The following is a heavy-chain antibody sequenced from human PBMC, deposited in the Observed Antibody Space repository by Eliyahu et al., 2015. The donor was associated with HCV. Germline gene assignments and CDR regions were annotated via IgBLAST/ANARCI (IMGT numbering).Heavy chain of an antibody. CDR3: ARVYSGTFSYVDQ. Sequence: EVQLVESGGGLVQPGGSLRLSCAASGFTFSSYAMHWVRQAPGKGPEYVSAVSSNGGSTYYTDSVKGRFTISRDNSKNTLYLQMGSLRAEDMAVYYCARVYSGTFSYVDQWGQGTLVTVSS. D-gene: IGHD1-26*01. CDR2: VSSNGGST. J-gene: IGHJ4*02. V-gene: IGHV3-64*07. CDR1: GFTFSSYA.